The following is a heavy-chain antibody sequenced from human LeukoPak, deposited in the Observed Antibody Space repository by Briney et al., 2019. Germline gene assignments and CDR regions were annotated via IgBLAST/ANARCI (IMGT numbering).Heavy chain of an antibody. Sequence: GGSLRLSCAASGFTFSSYSMNWVRQVPGKGLEWVSSISSSSSYIYYADSVKGRFTISRDNAKNSLYLQMNSLRAEDTAVYYCARDVRGYSGYDLNWFDPWGQGTLVTVSS. CDR2: ISSSSSYI. CDR1: GFTFSSYS. J-gene: IGHJ5*02. D-gene: IGHD5-12*01. CDR3: ARDVRGYSGYDLNWFDP. V-gene: IGHV3-21*01.